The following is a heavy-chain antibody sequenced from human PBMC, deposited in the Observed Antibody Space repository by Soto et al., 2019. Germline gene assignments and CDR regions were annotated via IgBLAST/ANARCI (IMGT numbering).Heavy chain of an antibody. CDR1: GGSISSGGYY. D-gene: IGHD3-22*01. J-gene: IGHJ6*02. CDR3: ARDSSGYPRDYGMDV. V-gene: IGHV4-31*03. Sequence: SETLSLTCTVSGGSISSGGYYWSWIRQHPGKGLEWIGYIYYSGSTYYNPSLKSRVTISVDTSKNQFSLKLSSVTAADTAVYYCARDSSGYPRDYGMDVWGQGTTVTVSS. CDR2: IYYSGST.